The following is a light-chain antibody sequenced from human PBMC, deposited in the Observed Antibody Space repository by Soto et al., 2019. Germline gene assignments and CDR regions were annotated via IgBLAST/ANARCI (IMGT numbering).Light chain of an antibody. CDR3: SSYTTGNTVYV. J-gene: IGLJ1*01. CDR2: DVT. Sequence: QSALTQPASVSGSPGQSITISCTGTSNDVGGYRYVSWYQHHPGKAPKLMIYDVTNRPSGVSNRFSGSKSGNTASLTVSGLQAEDEADYYCSSYTTGNTVYVFGTGTKVTVL. CDR1: SNDVGGYRY. V-gene: IGLV2-14*03.